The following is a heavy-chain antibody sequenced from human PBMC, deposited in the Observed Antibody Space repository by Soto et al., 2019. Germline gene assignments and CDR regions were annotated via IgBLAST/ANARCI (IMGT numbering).Heavy chain of an antibody. CDR1: GGSISSSSYY. V-gene: IGHV4-39*01. J-gene: IGHJ6*02. CDR2: IYYSGST. D-gene: IGHD1-20*01. CDR3: ARRGITGTHRGYYYYGMDV. Sequence: KPSETLSLTCTVSGGSISSSSYYWGWIRQPPGKGLEWIGSIYYSGSTHYNPSLKSRVTISVDTSKNQFSLKLSSVTAADTAVYYCARRGITGTHRGYYYYGMDVWGQGTTVTVSS.